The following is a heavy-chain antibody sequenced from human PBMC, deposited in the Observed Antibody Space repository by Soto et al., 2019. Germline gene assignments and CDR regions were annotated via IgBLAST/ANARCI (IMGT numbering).Heavy chain of an antibody. V-gene: IGHV1-18*01. J-gene: IGHJ5*02. CDR3: ARGSAIVVVVAATPHWFDP. CDR1: GYTFTSYG. Sequence: QVQLVQSGAEVKKPGASVKVSCKASGYTFTSYGISWVRQAPGQGLEWMGWISAYNGNTNYAQKLQGRVTMTTDTSTSTAYMELRTLRSDDTAVYYCARGSAIVVVVAATPHWFDPWGQGTLVTVSS. CDR2: ISAYNGNT. D-gene: IGHD2-15*01.